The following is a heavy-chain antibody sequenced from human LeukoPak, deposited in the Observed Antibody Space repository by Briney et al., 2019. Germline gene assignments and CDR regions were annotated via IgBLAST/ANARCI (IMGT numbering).Heavy chain of an antibody. CDR2: ISVSGGNT. CDR3: ASSYDSSGYYSADFDY. J-gene: IGHJ4*02. D-gene: IGHD3-22*01. Sequence: GGSLRLSCAASGFTFSSYAMSWVRQAPGKGLEWVSAISVSGGNTYYADSVKGRFTISRDNSKNTLYLQMNSLRAEDTAVYYCASSYDSSGYYSADFDYWGQGTLVTVSS. V-gene: IGHV3-23*01. CDR1: GFTFSSYA.